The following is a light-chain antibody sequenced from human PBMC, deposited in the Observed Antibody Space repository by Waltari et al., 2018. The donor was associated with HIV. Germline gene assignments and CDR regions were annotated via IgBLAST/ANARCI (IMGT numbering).Light chain of an antibody. Sequence: QSVLSQPPSMSGAPGQRATLPCSGNNSNIGSTYVYWFQHSPDAAPKLFIFSNVRRPSGVPCRVSGSKAGTSAYLAISGLRPEDEADYYCATWDDNLNTYVFGPGTRLSVL. CDR3: ATWDDNLNTYV. CDR1: NSNIGSTY. J-gene: IGLJ1*01. CDR2: SNV. V-gene: IGLV1-47*01.